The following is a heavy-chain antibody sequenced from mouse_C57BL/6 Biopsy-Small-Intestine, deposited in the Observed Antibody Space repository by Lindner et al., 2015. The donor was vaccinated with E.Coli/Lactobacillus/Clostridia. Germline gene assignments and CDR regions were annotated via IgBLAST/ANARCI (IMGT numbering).Heavy chain of an antibody. J-gene: IGHJ2*01. CDR3: ARNYYGKRGFDY. CDR2: INPGSGGT. D-gene: IGHD1-1*01. Sequence: VQLQESGAELVRPGTSVKVSCKASGYAFTNYLTEWVKQRPGQGLEWIGVINPGSGGTNYNEKFKGKATLTADKSSSTAYTQLSSLTSEDSAVYFCARNYYGKRGFDYWGQGTTLTVSS. CDR1: GYAFTNYL. V-gene: IGHV1-54*01.